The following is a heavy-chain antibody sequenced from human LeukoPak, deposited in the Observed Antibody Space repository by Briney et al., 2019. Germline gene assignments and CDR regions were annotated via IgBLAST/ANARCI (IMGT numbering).Heavy chain of an antibody. CDR2: FDPEDGET. CDR1: GYTFTELS. Sequence: ASVKVSCKVSGYTFTELSMHWVRQAPGKGLEWMGGFDPEDGETIYAQKFQGRVTMTEDTSTDTAYMELSSLRSEDTAVYYCATVGDCSGGSCFTRFDPWGQGTLVTVSS. V-gene: IGHV1-24*01. D-gene: IGHD2-15*01. J-gene: IGHJ5*02. CDR3: ATVGDCSGGSCFTRFDP.